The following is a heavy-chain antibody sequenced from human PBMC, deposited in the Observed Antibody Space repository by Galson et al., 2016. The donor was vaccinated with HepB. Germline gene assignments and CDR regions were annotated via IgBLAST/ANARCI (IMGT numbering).Heavy chain of an antibody. D-gene: IGHD2-8*01. J-gene: IGHJ5*02. CDR2: TYYRSKWYH. CDR1: GDSVSSNSAA. V-gene: IGHV6-1*01. Sequence: CAISGDSVSSNSAAWNWIRQSPSRGLEWLGRTYYRSKWYHDYAVSVKSRILINPDTSKNHFSLQLNSGTPEDTAVYYCARTKWGWFDPWGQGTLVTVSS. CDR3: ARTKWGWFDP.